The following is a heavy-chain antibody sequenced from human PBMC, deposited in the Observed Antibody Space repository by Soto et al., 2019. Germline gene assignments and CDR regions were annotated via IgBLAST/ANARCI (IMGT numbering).Heavy chain of an antibody. CDR3: ARDSKDDSSGYYAGFDY. J-gene: IGHJ4*02. CDR2: IYYDGSNK. D-gene: IGHD3-22*01. V-gene: IGHV3-33*01. CDR1: GFTFSSYG. Sequence: QVQLVESGGGVVQPGRSLRLSCAVSGFTFSSYGMNWVRQAPGKGLEWVAAIYYDGSNKYYADSVRGRFTISRDNFKNTLYLHMNSLSAEDTAVYYCARDSKDDSSGYYAGFDYWGQGTLVTVCS.